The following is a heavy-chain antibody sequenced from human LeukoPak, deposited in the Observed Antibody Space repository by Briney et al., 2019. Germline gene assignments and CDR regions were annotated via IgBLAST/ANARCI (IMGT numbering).Heavy chain of an antibody. J-gene: IGHJ4*02. CDR3: AKVGTTMVRGVTSHY. Sequence: GGSLRLSCVASGFTFSSYAMSWVRQAPGKGLEWVSGISGSGRSTYYGDSVKGRFTISRDNSKNTLYLQMNSLRADDTAVYYCAKVGTTMVRGVTSHYWGQGNLVTVSS. D-gene: IGHD3-10*01. CDR1: GFTFSSYA. CDR2: ISGSGRST. V-gene: IGHV3-23*01.